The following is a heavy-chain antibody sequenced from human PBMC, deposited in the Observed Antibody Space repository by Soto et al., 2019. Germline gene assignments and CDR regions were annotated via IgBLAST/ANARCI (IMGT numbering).Heavy chain of an antibody. CDR1: GGTFSSYA. Sequence: QVQLVQSGAEVKKPGSSVKVSCKASGGTFSSYAITWVRQAPGQGLEWMGGIIPIFGTANYAQKFQARVRITADESTSKAYMELSRLRSEDTAVYYCARDRGPSSGYYPYWFDPWGQGTLVTVSS. V-gene: IGHV1-69*12. J-gene: IGHJ5*02. CDR2: IIPIFGTA. D-gene: IGHD3-22*01. CDR3: ARDRGPSSGYYPYWFDP.